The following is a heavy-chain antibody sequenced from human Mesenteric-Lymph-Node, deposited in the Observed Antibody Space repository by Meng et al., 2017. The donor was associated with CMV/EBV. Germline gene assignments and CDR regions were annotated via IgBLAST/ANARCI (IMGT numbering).Heavy chain of an antibody. CDR3: ARADDFWSGYTHWFDP. CDR1: GYTLPGYY. V-gene: IGHV1-2*02. J-gene: IGHJ5*02. Sequence: SGYTLPGYYMHWVRQAPGQGLEWMGWINPNSGGTNYAQKFQGRVTMTRDTSISTAYMELSRLRSDDTAVHYCARADDFWSGYTHWFDPWGQGTLVTVSS. D-gene: IGHD3-3*01. CDR2: INPNSGGT.